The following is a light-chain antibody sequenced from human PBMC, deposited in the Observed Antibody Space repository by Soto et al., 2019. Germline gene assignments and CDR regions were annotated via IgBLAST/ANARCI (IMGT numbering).Light chain of an antibody. Sequence: QAVVTQPPSASGSPGQRVTISCSGSSSNIGGNYVYWYQQFPGTAPKLLIYRSNQRPSGVPDRFSGSKSGTSASLAISGLRCEDEADYYCAAWDDSLSAVVFGGGTKLTVL. V-gene: IGLV1-47*01. CDR3: AAWDDSLSAVV. J-gene: IGLJ2*01. CDR1: SSNIGGNY. CDR2: RSN.